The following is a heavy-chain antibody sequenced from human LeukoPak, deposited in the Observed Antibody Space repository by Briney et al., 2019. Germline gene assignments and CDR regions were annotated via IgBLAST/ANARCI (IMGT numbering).Heavy chain of an antibody. CDR2: IYPGDSDT. D-gene: IGHD2-2*01. V-gene: IGHV5-51*01. CDR3: ARQRVPATNYFFDY. J-gene: IGHJ4*02. CDR1: GYTFTTYW. Sequence: GESLKISCKGSGYTFTTYWIAWVRQMPGKGLEWMGIIYPGDSDTRYSPSFQGQVTISADKSISTAYLQWSSLKASDTAMYYCARQRVPATNYFFDYWGQGTLVTVSS.